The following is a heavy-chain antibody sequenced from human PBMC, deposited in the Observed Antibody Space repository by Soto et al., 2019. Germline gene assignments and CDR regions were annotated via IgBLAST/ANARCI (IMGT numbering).Heavy chain of an antibody. Sequence: GGSLRLSCAASGFTFSDYYMSWIRQAPGKGPEWVSYISSSGSTIYYADSVKGRFTISRDNAKNSLYLQMNSLRADDTAVYYSAKVQQVVAATLSYYYCYMDVWGKGTTVTVSS. V-gene: IGHV3-11*01. D-gene: IGHD2-15*01. CDR1: GFTFSDYY. CDR3: AKVQQVVAATLSYYYCYMDV. J-gene: IGHJ6*03. CDR2: ISSSGSTI.